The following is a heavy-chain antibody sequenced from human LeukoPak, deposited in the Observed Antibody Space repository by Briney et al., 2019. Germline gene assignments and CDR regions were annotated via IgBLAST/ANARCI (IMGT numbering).Heavy chain of an antibody. Sequence: PGRSLRLSCAVSGCTFSNYAMHWVRQAPGKGLEWVALISYDGRNKYYADSVKGRFTVSRDNAKGTLYLQMNSLRGEDTAVYYCARDPALYCTGGSCREYYFDYWGQGALVTVSS. CDR2: ISYDGRNK. CDR1: GCTFSNYA. D-gene: IGHD2-15*01. CDR3: ARDPALYCTGGSCREYYFDY. V-gene: IGHV3-30*04. J-gene: IGHJ4*02.